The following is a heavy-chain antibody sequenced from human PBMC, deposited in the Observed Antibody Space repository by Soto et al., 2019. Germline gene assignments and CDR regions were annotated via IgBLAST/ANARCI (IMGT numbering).Heavy chain of an antibody. CDR2: IKSKTDGGTT. V-gene: IGHV3-15*07. CDR3: TTDAYSGGDCYSGDAFDI. D-gene: IGHD2-21*02. CDR1: GFTFSNAW. Sequence: EVQLVESGGGLVKPGGSLRLSCAASGFTFSNAWMNWVLQAPGKGLEWVGRIKSKTDGGTTDYTAPVKGRVTISRDDSKNTLYLQMNSLKTEDTAVYYCTTDAYSGGDCYSGDAFDIWGQGTRVTVSS. J-gene: IGHJ3*02.